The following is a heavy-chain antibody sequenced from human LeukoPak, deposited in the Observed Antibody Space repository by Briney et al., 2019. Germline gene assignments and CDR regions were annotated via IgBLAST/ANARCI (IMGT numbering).Heavy chain of an antibody. J-gene: IGHJ3*02. Sequence: GGSLRLSCGASGFAFSDYWMHWVRQAPGKGLVWVSRIHSDGTTTSYADSVKGRFTVSRDNAKNSLYLQMNSLRAEDTALYYCAKDIPRYSSTKRGAFDIWGQGTMVTVSS. V-gene: IGHV3-74*01. CDR3: AKDIPRYSSTKRGAFDI. D-gene: IGHD6-13*01. CDR2: IHSDGTTT. CDR1: GFAFSDYW.